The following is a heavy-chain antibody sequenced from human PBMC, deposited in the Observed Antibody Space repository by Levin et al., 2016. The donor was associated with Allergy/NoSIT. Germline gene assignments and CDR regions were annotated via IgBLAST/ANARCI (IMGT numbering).Heavy chain of an antibody. Sequence: SETLSLTCTVSGDSISSYFWTWIRQPPGKAPEWIGYINDSGSTDYNPSLKSRITFSIDTSKNQFSLKLSSVTATDTAVYYCARPLGHCSSPSCSSRFAFDIWGQGTMVTVSS. CDR3: ARPLGHCSSPSCSSRFAFDI. D-gene: IGHD2-2*01. CDR2: INDSGST. CDR1: GDSISSYF. J-gene: IGHJ3*02. V-gene: IGHV4-4*09.